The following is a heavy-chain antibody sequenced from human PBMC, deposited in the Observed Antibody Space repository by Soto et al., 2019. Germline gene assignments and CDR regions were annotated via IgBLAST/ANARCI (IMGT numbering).Heavy chain of an antibody. CDR2: ISAYNGNT. J-gene: IGHJ4*02. CDR3: ARVSKSSGWYVDYFDY. D-gene: IGHD6-19*01. Sequence: ASVKVSCKASGYTFTSYGISWVRQAPGQGLEWMGWISAYNGNTNYAQKLQGRVTMTTDTSTSTAYMELRSLRSDDTAVYYCARVSKSSGWYVDYFDYWGQGILVTVSS. V-gene: IGHV1-18*01. CDR1: GYTFTSYG.